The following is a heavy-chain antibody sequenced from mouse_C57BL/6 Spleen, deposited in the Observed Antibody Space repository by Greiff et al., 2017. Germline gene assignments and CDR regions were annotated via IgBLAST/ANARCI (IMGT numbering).Heavy chain of an antibody. Sequence: EVQLQESGGGLVKPGGSLKLSCAASGFTFSDYGMHWVRQAPEKGLEWVAYISSGSSTIYYADTVKGRFTISRDNAKNTLFLQMTSLRSEDTAMYYCARAVDYYAMDYWGQGTSVTVSS. V-gene: IGHV5-17*01. CDR2: ISSGSSTI. CDR1: GFTFSDYG. CDR3: ARAVDYYAMDY. J-gene: IGHJ4*01.